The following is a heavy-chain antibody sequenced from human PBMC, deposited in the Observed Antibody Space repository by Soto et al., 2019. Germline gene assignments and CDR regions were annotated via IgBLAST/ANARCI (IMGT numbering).Heavy chain of an antibody. Sequence: SETLSLTCTVSGGSISSYYWSWIRQPPGKGLEWIGYIYYSGSTNYNPSLKSRVTISVDTSKNQFSLRLSSVTAADTAVYYCARARLGAYYYYYGMDVWGQGTTVTVSS. V-gene: IGHV4-59*01. CDR2: IYYSGST. CDR1: GGSISSYY. CDR3: ARARLGAYYYYYGMDV. J-gene: IGHJ6*02. D-gene: IGHD7-27*01.